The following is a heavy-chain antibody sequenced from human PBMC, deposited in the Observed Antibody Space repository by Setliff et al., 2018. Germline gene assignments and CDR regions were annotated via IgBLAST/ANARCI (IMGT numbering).Heavy chain of an antibody. CDR2: ISYDGSNK. J-gene: IGHJ4*02. D-gene: IGHD3-9*01. CDR3: ARDLSGWVRRELAYY. Sequence: GGSLRLSCAASGFTFSNYAMSWVRQAPGKGLEWVAVISYDGSNKYYADSVKGRFTISRDNSKNTLYLQMNSLRAEDTAVYYCARDLSGWVRRELAYYWGQGTLVTVSS. CDR1: GFTFSNYA. V-gene: IGHV3-30-3*01.